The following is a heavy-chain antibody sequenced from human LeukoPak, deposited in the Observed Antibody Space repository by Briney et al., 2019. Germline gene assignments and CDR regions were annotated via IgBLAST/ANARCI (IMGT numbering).Heavy chain of an antibody. CDR3: TSPVVLAAPTSYYYGMDV. J-gene: IGHJ6*02. Sequence: GGSLKLSCAASGFTFSGSAMHWVRQASGKGLEWVGRIRSKANSYATAYAASVKGRFTISRDDSKNTAYLQMNSLKTEDTAVYYCTSPVVLAAPTSYYYGMDVWGQGTTVTVSS. CDR1: GFTFSGSA. D-gene: IGHD2-2*01. V-gene: IGHV3-73*01. CDR2: IRSKANSYAT.